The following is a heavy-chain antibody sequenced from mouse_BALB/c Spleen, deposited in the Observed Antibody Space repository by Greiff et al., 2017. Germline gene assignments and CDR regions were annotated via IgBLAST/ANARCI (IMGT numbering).Heavy chain of an antibody. CDR3: ARFYYGNDPYAMDY. V-gene: IGHV1S29*02. J-gene: IGHJ4*01. CDR2: IYPYNGGT. D-gene: IGHD2-2*01. Sequence: EVKVVESGPELVKPGASVKISCKASGYTFTDYNMHWVKQSQGKSLEWIGYIYPYNGGTGYNQKFKSKATLTVDNSSSTAYMELRSLTSEDSAVYYCARFYYGNDPYAMDYWGQGTSVTVSS. CDR1: GYTFTDYN.